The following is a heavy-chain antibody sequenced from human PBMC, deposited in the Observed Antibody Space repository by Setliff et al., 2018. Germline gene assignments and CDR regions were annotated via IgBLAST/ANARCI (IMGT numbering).Heavy chain of an antibody. V-gene: IGHV3-48*04. D-gene: IGHD6-25*01. CDR1: GFTFSSYS. CDR2: ISSSSNTI. CDR3: VRDTTSGWMLTN. Sequence: GGSLRLSCAASGFTFSSYSMNWVRQAPGRGLEWVSYISSSSNTIYYADSVKGRFTISRDNAKNSLYLQMNSLRAEDTAVYYCVRDTTSGWMLTNWGQGTLVTVSS. J-gene: IGHJ4*02.